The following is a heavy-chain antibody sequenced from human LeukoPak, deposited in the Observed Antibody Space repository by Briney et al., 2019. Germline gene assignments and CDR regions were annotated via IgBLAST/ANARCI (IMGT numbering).Heavy chain of an antibody. CDR1: GYTFTGYY. V-gene: IGHV1-18*04. D-gene: IGHD3-22*01. CDR2: ISAYNGNT. Sequence: VASVKVSCKASGYTFTGYYMHWVRQAPGQGLEWMGWISAYNGNTNYAQKLQGRVTMTTDTSTSTAYMELRSLRSDDTAVYYCAREFNYYDSSGYNFDYWGQGTLVTVSS. CDR3: AREFNYYDSSGYNFDY. J-gene: IGHJ4*02.